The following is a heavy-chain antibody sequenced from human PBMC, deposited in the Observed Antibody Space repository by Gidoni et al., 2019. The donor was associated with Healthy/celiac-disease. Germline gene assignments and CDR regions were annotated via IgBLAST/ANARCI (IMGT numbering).Heavy chain of an antibody. CDR2: IYYSGST. CDR1: GGSISGSSYY. J-gene: IGHJ4*02. Sequence: QLQLQESGPGLVKPSETLSLTCTVPGGSISGSSYYWGWIRQPPGKGLEWIGSIYYSGSTYYNPSLKSRVTISVDTSKNQFSLKLSSVTAADTAVYYCATQLGDYGQQFLWGQGTLVTVSS. D-gene: IGHD3-10*01. CDR3: ATQLGDYGQQFL. V-gene: IGHV4-39*01.